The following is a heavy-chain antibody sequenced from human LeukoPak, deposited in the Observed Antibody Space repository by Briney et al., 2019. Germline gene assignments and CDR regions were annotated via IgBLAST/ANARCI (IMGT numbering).Heavy chain of an antibody. D-gene: IGHD3-22*01. CDR2: INTNTGNP. Sequence: LRASVKVSCKASGYTFTSYAMNWVRQAPGQGLEWMGWINTNTGNPTYAQGFTGRFVFSLDTSVSTAYLQISSLKAEDTAVYYCASDGGSGYDRYYYDSSGYPLPNWFDPWGQGTLVTVSS. J-gene: IGHJ5*02. CDR3: ASDGGSGYDRYYYDSSGYPLPNWFDP. CDR1: GYTFTSYA. V-gene: IGHV7-4-1*02.